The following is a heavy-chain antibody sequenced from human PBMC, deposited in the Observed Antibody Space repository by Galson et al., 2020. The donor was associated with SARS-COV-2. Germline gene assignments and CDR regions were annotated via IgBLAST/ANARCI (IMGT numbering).Heavy chain of an antibody. V-gene: IGHV3-23*01. J-gene: IGHJ5*02. CDR1: GFTFSSYA. Sequence: LKISCAASGFTFSSYAMSWVRQAPGKGLEWVSAISGSGGSTYYADSVKGRFTISRDNSKNTLYLQMNSLRAEDTAVYYCAKDGGSNYDWFDPWGQGTLVTVSS. CDR3: AKDGGSNYDWFDP. CDR2: ISGSGGST. D-gene: IGHD4-4*01.